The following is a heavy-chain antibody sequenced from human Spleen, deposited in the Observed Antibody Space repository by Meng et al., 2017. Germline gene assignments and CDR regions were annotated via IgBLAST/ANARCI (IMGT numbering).Heavy chain of an antibody. Sequence: QVRLQQWGAGLLKPSETSSLTCVVSGGSFSDYYWSWIRQPPGKGLEWIGEINHSGSTNYNPSLESRATISVDTSQNNLSLKLSSVIAADSAVYYCARGPTTMAHDFDYWGQGTLVTVSS. CDR1: GGSFSDYY. CDR2: INHSGST. CDR3: ARGPTTMAHDFDY. V-gene: IGHV4-34*01. J-gene: IGHJ4*02. D-gene: IGHD4-11*01.